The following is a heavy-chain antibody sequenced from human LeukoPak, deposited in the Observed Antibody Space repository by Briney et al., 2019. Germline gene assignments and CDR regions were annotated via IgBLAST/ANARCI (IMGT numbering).Heavy chain of an antibody. CDR1: GFXFSFYA. D-gene: IGHD6-19*01. V-gene: IGHV3-23*01. CDR3: AKDALRTSGWYYFDY. CDR2: ITDSGGST. Sequence: GGSLRLSCAASGFXFSFYAISWVRQAPGKGLEWVSAITDSGGSTYYADSVMGRFTISRDNSKNTLYLQMNSLRAEDTAVYYCAKDALRTSGWYYFDYWGQGILVAVSS. J-gene: IGHJ4*02.